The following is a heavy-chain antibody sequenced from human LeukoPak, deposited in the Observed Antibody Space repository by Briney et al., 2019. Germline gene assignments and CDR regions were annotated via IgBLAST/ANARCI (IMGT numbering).Heavy chain of an antibody. CDR1: GFTFSICA. CDR3: AKADGSYKTLIDY. V-gene: IGHV3-23*01. CDR2: ISGSGSST. Sequence: GGSLRLSCAASGFTFSICAMNWVRQAPGKGLEWVSGISGSGSSTYYADSVKGRFTISRDSSKNTVYLQMNSLRAEDTAIYSCAKADGSYKTLIDYWGQGTLVTVSS. J-gene: IGHJ4*02. D-gene: IGHD3-10*01.